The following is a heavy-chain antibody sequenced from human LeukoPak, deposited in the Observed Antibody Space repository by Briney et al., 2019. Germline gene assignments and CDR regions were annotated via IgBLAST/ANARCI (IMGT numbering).Heavy chain of an antibody. V-gene: IGHV1-69*01. CDR2: FIPTYGAT. J-gene: IGHJ3*02. D-gene: IGHD3-22*01. Sequence: SVTVSCKASGGTLSNSAISWVRQAPGQGLEWMGQFIPTYGATNYAHRFEDRVTLTSDESTSTVSMELGSLRSDDTAMYYCARESRLFDSGGYSVFAAFDIWGQGTLVTVSS. CDR1: GGTLSNSA. CDR3: ARESRLFDSGGYSVFAAFDI.